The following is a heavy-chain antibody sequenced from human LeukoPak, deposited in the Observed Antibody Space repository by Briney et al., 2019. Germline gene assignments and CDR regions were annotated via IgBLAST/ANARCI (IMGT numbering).Heavy chain of an antibody. CDR3: ARETAIAARPYYYMDV. J-gene: IGHJ6*03. D-gene: IGHD6-6*01. CDR2: IYSGGST. CDR1: GFTVSRNY. V-gene: IGHV3-53*01. Sequence: GGSLRLSCAASGFTVSRNYMSWVRQAPGKGLEWVSVIYSGGSTYYADSVKGRFTISRDNSKNTLYLQMNSLRAEDTAVYYCARETAIAARPYYYMDVWGKGTTVTVSS.